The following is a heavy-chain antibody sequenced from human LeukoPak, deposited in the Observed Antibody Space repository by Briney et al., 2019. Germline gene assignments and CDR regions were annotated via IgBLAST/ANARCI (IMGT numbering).Heavy chain of an antibody. J-gene: IGHJ5*02. D-gene: IGHD6-19*01. V-gene: IGHV3-33*08. CDR3: ARDGSIGVAGTGWFDP. CDR1: GXSFSTYG. CDR2: IWYDGSNK. Sequence: PGGSLRLSCVASGXSFSTYGMHWVRQAPGKGLEWVAVIWYDGSNKYYADSVKGRFTISRDNSKNTLYLQMNSLRAKDTAVYYCARDGSIGVAGTGWFDPWGQGTLVTVSS.